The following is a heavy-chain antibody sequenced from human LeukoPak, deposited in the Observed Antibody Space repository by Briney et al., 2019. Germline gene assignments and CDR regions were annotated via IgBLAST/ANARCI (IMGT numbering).Heavy chain of an antibody. J-gene: IGHJ4*02. CDR1: GGSISSAY. Sequence: SETLSLTCNVSGGSISSAYWSWIRQPPGKGLEWIGYIFYSGTTNYNPSLKSRVTISLDTSKKHCYLKLTSVTAADTAVYYCARSRDDYNANSPSDYWGQGALVTVSS. D-gene: IGHD5-24*01. V-gene: IGHV4-59*01. CDR2: IFYSGTT. CDR3: ARSRDDYNANSPSDY.